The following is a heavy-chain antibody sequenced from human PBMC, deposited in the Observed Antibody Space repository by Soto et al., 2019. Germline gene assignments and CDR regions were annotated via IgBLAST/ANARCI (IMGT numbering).Heavy chain of an antibody. CDR1: GFTFSSYA. CDR2: ISYEGSNK. Sequence: QVQLVESGGGVVQPGRSLRLSCAASGFTFSSYAMHWVRQAPGKGLEWVAVISYEGSNKYYADSVKGRFTISRDNSKNTLYLQMNSLRAEDTAVYYCAGAPDAFDIWGQGTMVTVSS. CDR3: AGAPDAFDI. V-gene: IGHV3-30-3*01. J-gene: IGHJ3*02.